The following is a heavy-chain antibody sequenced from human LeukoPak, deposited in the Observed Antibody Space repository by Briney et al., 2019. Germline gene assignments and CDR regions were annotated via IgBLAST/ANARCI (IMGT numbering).Heavy chain of an antibody. CDR3: ARITYYYDSSGTGDY. CDR1: GFTFSSYW. D-gene: IGHD3-22*01. Sequence: GGSLRLSCAASGFTFSSYWMHWVRQAPGKGLVWVSRIKSDWISTNYADSVKGRFTISRDNAKNTLYLQMNSLRAEDTAMYYCARITYYYDSSGTGDYWGQGTLVTVSS. V-gene: IGHV3-74*01. CDR2: IKSDWIST. J-gene: IGHJ4*02.